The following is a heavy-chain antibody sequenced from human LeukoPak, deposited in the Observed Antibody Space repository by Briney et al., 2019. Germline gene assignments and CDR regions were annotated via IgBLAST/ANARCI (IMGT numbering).Heavy chain of an antibody. J-gene: IGHJ4*02. CDR3: ALITMIVVVIPGA. CDR1: GYTFTGYY. D-gene: IGHD3-22*01. V-gene: IGHV1-2*02. CDR2: INPNSGGT. Sequence: ASVKVSCKASGYTFTGYYMHWVRQAPGQGLEWMGWINPNSGGTDYAQKFQGRVTMTRDTSVSTAYMELSRLRSDDTAVYYCALITMIVVVIPGAWGQGTLVTVSS.